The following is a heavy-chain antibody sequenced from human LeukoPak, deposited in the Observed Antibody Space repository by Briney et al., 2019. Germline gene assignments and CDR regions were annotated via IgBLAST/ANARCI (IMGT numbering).Heavy chain of an antibody. CDR3: ARGDYDTLTGYSNSYYFDY. V-gene: IGHV4-59*01. CDR1: GGSISSYY. J-gene: IGHJ4*02. Sequence: PSETLSLTCTVSGGSISSYYWSWLRQPPGKGLEWIGYIYYSGSTDYNPSLKSRVTISVDTSKNQFSLKLSSVTAADTAVYYCARGDYDTLTGYSNSYYFDYWGQGTLVTVSS. CDR2: IYYSGST. D-gene: IGHD3-9*01.